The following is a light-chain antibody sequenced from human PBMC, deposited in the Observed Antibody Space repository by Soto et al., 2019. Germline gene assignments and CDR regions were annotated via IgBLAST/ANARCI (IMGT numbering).Light chain of an antibody. CDR2: EVS. CDR1: SSDVGGYDY. V-gene: IGLV2-14*01. J-gene: IGLJ1*01. Sequence: QSVLTQPASVSGSPGQSITISCTGTSSDVGGYDYVSWYQLHPGKAPKLMVFEVSNRPSGVSYRFSGSKSGNTASLTISGLQAEDEADYFCSSYSISTAYLFGTGTKPTVL. CDR3: SSYSISTAYL.